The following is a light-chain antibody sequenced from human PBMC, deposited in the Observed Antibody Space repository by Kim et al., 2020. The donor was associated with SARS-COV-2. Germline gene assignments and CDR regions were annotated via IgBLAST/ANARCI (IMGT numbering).Light chain of an antibody. CDR2: DVS. J-gene: IGLJ1*01. V-gene: IGLV2-14*01. CDR1: SSDVGGYNY. Sequence: QSALTQPASVSGSPGQSITISCTGTSSDVGGYNYVSWYQQHPGKAPKLMIYDVSMRPSGVSNRFSGSKSGNTASLTISGHQAEDEADYYCSPYTSSSTYVFGTGTKVNVL. CDR3: SPYTSSSTYV.